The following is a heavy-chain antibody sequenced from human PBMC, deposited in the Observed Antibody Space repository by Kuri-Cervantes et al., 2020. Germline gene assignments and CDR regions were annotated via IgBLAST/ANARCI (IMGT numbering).Heavy chain of an antibody. CDR2: ISSSSSYI. D-gene: IGHD4-17*01. Sequence: GGSLRLSCAASGFTFSDYYMNWGRQAPGKGLEWVSSISSSSSYIYYADSVKGRFTISRDNAKNSLYLQMNSLRAEDTAVYYCARGPPTLYGDYLNYYYYMDVWGKGTTVTVSS. J-gene: IGHJ6*03. CDR3: ARGPPTLYGDYLNYYYYMDV. CDR1: GFTFSDYY. V-gene: IGHV3-21*04.